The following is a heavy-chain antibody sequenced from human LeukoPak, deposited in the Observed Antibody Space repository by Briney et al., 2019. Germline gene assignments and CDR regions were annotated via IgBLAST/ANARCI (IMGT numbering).Heavy chain of an antibody. V-gene: IGHV4-4*02. Sequence: PSETRSLTCTVSGDSISNSFWWSWVRQPPGKGLDWIGEISHTGSTKYNPSLKNRVTISRDSSRSQFSLKLNSVTAADTATYYCTRSAGWWSLDYWGQGALVTVSS. CDR2: ISHTGST. CDR3: TRSAGWWSLDY. D-gene: IGHD2-8*02. CDR1: GDSISNSFW. J-gene: IGHJ4*02.